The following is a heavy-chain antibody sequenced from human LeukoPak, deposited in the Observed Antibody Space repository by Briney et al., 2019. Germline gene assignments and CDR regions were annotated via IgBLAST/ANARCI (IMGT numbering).Heavy chain of an antibody. D-gene: IGHD5-18*01. J-gene: IGHJ4*02. Sequence: PGGSLRLSCAASGFTFSSHEMNWVRQAPGKGLEWVSYISSSGSSTYYADSVKGRFTISRDNAKNTLSLHMNSLRAEDTVVYYWARGGSYGTAMVFWGQGTLVTVSS. V-gene: IGHV3-48*03. CDR3: ARGGSYGTAMVF. CDR1: GFTFSSHE. CDR2: ISSSGSST.